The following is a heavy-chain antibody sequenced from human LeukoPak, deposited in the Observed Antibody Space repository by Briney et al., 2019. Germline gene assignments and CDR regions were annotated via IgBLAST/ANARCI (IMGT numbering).Heavy chain of an antibody. J-gene: IGHJ4*02. D-gene: IGHD2-15*01. Sequence: GGSLRLSCAASGFTFSDYYMSWIRQAPGKGLEWVSYISSSGSTIYYADSVKGRFTISRDNAKNSLYLQTNSLRAEDTAVYYCARRNCSGGSCYFDYWGQGTLVTVSS. CDR3: ARRNCSGGSCYFDY. CDR1: GFTFSDYY. CDR2: ISSSGSTI. V-gene: IGHV3-11*01.